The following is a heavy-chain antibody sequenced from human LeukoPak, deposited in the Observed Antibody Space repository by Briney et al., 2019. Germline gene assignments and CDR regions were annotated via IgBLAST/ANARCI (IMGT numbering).Heavy chain of an antibody. CDR1: AVSLKNYY. CDR3: ARVLMGYSYGSPDPNYCYGLDV. D-gene: IGHD5-18*01. J-gene: IGHJ6*02. V-gene: IGHV4-59*01. Sequence: SQTLSLTCTLSAVSLKNYYSRWIRHPPAKGLEWIGYASNSGNTKYSASLKSRVTISVDTSKNQFCLKMSSVTTADTAVYYCARVLMGYSYGSPDPNYCYGLDVWGQGTTVTVPS. CDR2: ASNSGNT.